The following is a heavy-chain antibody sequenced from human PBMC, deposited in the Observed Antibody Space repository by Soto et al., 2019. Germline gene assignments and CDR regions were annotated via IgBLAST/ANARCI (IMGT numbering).Heavy chain of an antibody. CDR3: AREPGHSSGWYGSYYYGMDV. CDR2: IIPIFGTA. J-gene: IGHJ6*02. V-gene: IGHV1-69*13. Sequence: SVKVSCKASGGPFSSYAISWVRQAPGQGLEWIGGIIPIFGTANYAQKFQGRVTITADESTITAYMELSSLRSEDPAVYYCAREPGHSSGWYGSYYYGMDVWGQGPTVTVSS. D-gene: IGHD6-19*01. CDR1: GGPFSSYA.